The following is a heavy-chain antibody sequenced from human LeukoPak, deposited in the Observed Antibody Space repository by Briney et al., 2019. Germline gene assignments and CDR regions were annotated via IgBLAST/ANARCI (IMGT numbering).Heavy chain of an antibody. CDR1: GFTFSNYG. Sequence: PGGSLRLSCAASGFTFSNYGMHWVRQAPGKGLEWVAFIWFDGSNTYYADSVKGRITIARDNSKNTLYLQMNSLRPEDTALYYCVRTRVASPGNWLDPWGQGILVTVSS. D-gene: IGHD1-14*01. CDR2: IWFDGSNT. CDR3: VRTRVASPGNWLDP. V-gene: IGHV3-30*02. J-gene: IGHJ5*02.